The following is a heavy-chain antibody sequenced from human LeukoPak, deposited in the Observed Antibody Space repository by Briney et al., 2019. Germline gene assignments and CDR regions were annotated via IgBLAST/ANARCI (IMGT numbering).Heavy chain of an antibody. V-gene: IGHV3-48*03. CDR2: ISSSGSTI. Sequence: PGGSLRLSCAASGFTFSSYEMNWVRQAPGKGLEWVSYISSSGSTIYYADSVKGRFTISRDNAMNSLYLQMNSLRVEDTAVYYCTRDSGRREDFWGQGTLVTVSS. CDR3: TRDSGRREDF. D-gene: IGHD1-26*01. CDR1: GFTFSSYE. J-gene: IGHJ4*02.